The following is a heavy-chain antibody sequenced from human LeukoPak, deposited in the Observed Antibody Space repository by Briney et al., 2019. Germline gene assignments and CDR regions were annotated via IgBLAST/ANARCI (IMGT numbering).Heavy chain of an antibody. J-gene: IGHJ4*02. D-gene: IGHD3-22*01. Sequence: GASVKVSCKASGYTFTGYYMHWVRQAPGQGLEWMGRINPNSGGTNYAQKFQGRVTMTRDTSISTAYMELSRLRSDDTAVYYCARDQYYYDSSGYYADGYWGQGTLVTVSS. V-gene: IGHV1-2*06. CDR1: GYTFTGYY. CDR3: ARDQYYYDSSGYYADGY. CDR2: INPNSGGT.